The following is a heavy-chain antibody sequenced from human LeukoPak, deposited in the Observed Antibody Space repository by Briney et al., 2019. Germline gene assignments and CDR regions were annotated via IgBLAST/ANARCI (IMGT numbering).Heavy chain of an antibody. CDR3: VTGLRAGNYYARGLSGL. Sequence: GGSLRLSCAASGSLSNTYAMSWVRQAPGKWLELVSGISSGGDYTYYAYSVTGRFTISRDNSRTTLYLQMSSLKVDDTAVYYCVTGLRAGNYYARGLSGLWGRGTLVTVSS. CDR1: GSLSNTYA. V-gene: IGHV3-23*01. CDR2: ISSGGDYT. J-gene: IGHJ4*02. D-gene: IGHD3-10*01.